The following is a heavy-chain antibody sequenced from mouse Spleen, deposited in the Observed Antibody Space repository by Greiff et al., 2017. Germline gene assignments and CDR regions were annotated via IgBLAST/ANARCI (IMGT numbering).Heavy chain of an antibody. CDR2: INPNNGGT. Sequence: VQLQQSGPELVKPGASVKIPCKASGYTFTDYNMDWVKQSHGKSLEWIGDINPNNGGTIYNQKFKGKATLTVDKSSSTAYMELRSLTSEDTAVYYCARGGWPLDYWGQGTTLTVSS. CDR1: GYTFTDYN. J-gene: IGHJ2*01. CDR3: ARGGWPLDY. D-gene: IGHD6-1*01. V-gene: IGHV1-18*01.